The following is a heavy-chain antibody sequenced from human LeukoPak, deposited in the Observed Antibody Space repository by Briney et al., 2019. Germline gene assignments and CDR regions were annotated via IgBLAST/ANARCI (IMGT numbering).Heavy chain of an antibody. CDR1: GFTFSGSA. D-gene: IGHD6-6*01. J-gene: IGHJ4*02. CDR3: TRPYFEYSSSSDY. V-gene: IGHV3-73*01. CDR2: IRSKANSYAT. Sequence: GGSLRLSCAASGFTFSGSAMHWVRQASGKGLEWVGRIRSKANSYATAYAASVKGRFTISRDDSKNTAYLQMNSLKTEDTAVYYRTRPYFEYSSSSDYWGQGTLVTVSS.